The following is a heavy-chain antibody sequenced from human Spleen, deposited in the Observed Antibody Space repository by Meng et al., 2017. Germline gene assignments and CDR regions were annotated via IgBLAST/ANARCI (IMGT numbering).Heavy chain of an antibody. CDR2: INHSGST. V-gene: IGHV4-34*01. CDR3: ARGPTTMAHDFDY. J-gene: IGHJ4*02. Sequence: QVEIAEWGTRLLNPSETLSLTCFVSGGSFSDYYWSWIRQPPGKGLEWIGEINHSGSTNYNPSLESRATISVDTSQNNLSLKLSSVTAADSAVYYCARGPTTMAHDFDYWGQGTLVTVSS. D-gene: IGHD4-11*01. CDR1: GGSFSDYY.